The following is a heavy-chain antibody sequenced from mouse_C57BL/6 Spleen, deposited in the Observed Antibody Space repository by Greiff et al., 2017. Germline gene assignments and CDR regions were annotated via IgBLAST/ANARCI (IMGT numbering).Heavy chain of an antibody. D-gene: IGHD1-1*01. CDR1: GYSITSDY. CDR2: ISYSGST. CDR3: ARGYYGSSYEWYFDV. V-gene: IGHV3-8*01. Sequence: EVQLVESGPGLAKPSQTLSLTCSVTGYSITSDYWNWIRKFPGNKLEYMGYISYSGSTYYNPSLKSRISITRDTSKNQYYLQLNSVTTEDTATYYCARGYYGSSYEWYFDVWGTGTTVTVSS. J-gene: IGHJ1*03.